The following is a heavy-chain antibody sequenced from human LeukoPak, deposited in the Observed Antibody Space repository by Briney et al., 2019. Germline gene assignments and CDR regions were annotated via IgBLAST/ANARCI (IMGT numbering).Heavy chain of an antibody. CDR3: ARGGDGNRRDFDY. Sequence: ASVKVSCKVSGYTLTELSMHWVRQAPGQGLEWMGWINPNSGDPNYALNFQGRVTMARDTSISTAYMELSSLRSDDKAVYYCARGGDGNRRDFDYWGQGTLVTVSS. V-gene: IGHV1-2*02. CDR1: GYTLTELS. CDR2: INPNSGDP. D-gene: IGHD5-24*01. J-gene: IGHJ4*02.